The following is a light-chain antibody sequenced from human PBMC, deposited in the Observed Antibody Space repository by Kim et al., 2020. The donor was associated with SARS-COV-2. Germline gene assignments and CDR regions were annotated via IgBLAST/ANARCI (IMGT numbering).Light chain of an antibody. Sequence: SYELTQPPSVSVAPGKTARITCGGNNIGSKSVHWYQQKPGQAPVLVIYYDSDWPSGIPERFSGSNSGYTATLTISRVEAGDEADYYCQVWDRSSDHPVFG. V-gene: IGLV3-21*04. J-gene: IGLJ3*02. CDR1: NIGSKS. CDR3: QVWDRSSDHPV. CDR2: YDS.